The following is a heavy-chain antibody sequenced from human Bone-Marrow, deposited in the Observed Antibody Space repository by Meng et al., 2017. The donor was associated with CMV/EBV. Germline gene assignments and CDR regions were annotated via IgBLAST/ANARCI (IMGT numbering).Heavy chain of an antibody. D-gene: IGHD3-22*01. V-gene: IGHV1-18*01. CDR1: GYTFTTYG. CDR2: ISNYNGNT. CDR3: ARDMIASLPGWFDP. Sequence: QVQLVQSGVEVKKPGASVKVSCKASGYTFTTYGLSWVRQAPGQGLEWMGWISNYNGNTNYAQKFQDRVTMTTDASTSIAYMELRSLRFDDTAIYYCARDMIASLPGWFDPWGQGTLVTVSS. J-gene: IGHJ5*02.